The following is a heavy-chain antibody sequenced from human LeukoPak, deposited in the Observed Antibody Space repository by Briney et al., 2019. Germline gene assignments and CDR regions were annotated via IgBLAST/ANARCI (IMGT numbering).Heavy chain of an antibody. D-gene: IGHD1-26*01. CDR3: ARDARIVGAIDFDY. CDR1: VCTYSNYA. J-gene: IGHJ4*02. CDR2: IFPIFGTA. Sequence: GSSVNDSLKSTVCTYSNYAISSVGPPPGRGIAWVGGIFPIFGTANYSQKFQGRFTITADESTSTAYMQLSSLRSEDKAVYYCARDARIVGAIDFDYWGQGTLVTVSS. V-gene: IGHV1-69*13.